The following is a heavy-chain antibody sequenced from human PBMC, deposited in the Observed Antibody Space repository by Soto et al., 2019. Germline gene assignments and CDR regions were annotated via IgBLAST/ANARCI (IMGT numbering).Heavy chain of an antibody. D-gene: IGHD1-7*01. CDR1: GYTFTSYA. CDR2: INAGSGNT. CDR3: ERDRYDWNYGGFDF. J-gene: IGHJ4*02. Sequence: QVQLVQSGAEVKKPGASVKVSCKASGYTFTSYAVHWVRQAPGQSLEWMGWINAGSGNTKDSRKFQGRVTITRDTSASTTYMELSSLRSEDTAVYYCERDRYDWNYGGFDFWGQGTLVTVSS. V-gene: IGHV1-3*01.